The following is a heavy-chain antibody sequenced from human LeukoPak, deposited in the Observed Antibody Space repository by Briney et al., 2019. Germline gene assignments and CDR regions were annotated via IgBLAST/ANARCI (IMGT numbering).Heavy chain of an antibody. D-gene: IGHD5-18*01. CDR3: ARASRGYSYGHDYYGMDV. Sequence: SGTLSLTCAVSGGSISSSNWWSWVRQPPGKGLEWIGYVYDSGSTNYNASLKSRVTISVDTSKNQFSLKLSSVTAADTAVYYCARASRGYSYGHDYYGMDVWGQGTTVTVSS. CDR1: GGSISSSNW. V-gene: IGHV4-4*02. CDR2: VYDSGST. J-gene: IGHJ6*02.